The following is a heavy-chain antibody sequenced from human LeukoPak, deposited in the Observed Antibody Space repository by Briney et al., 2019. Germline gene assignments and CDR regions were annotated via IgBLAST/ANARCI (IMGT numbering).Heavy chain of an antibody. CDR3: AREGEYQLLWNY. V-gene: IGHV1-18*01. CDR1: GYSFSRNG. D-gene: IGHD2-2*01. CDR2: ISGYNGDT. Sequence: ASVKVSCRASGYSFSRNGFSWVRQAPGQGLEWMGWISGYNGDTKYAQNLQGRVTITTDTSTSTAYMETRSLRSDDTAVYYCAREGEYQLLWNYWGQGTLVTVSS. J-gene: IGHJ4*02.